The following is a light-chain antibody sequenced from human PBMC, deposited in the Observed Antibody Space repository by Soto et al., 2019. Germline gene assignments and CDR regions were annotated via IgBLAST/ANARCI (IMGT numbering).Light chain of an antibody. Sequence: DIQLTQSPSSVSASVGDTVTITCRSSQAFNNRLAWRQQQAGRAPKLLISFASTLVSGVPPRFSGSGSGTDFTLTINSLQPEDFATYYCVQAYNFPRTFGQGTKVDI. V-gene: IGKV1-12*01. J-gene: IGKJ1*01. CDR3: VQAYNFPRT. CDR1: QAFNNR. CDR2: FAS.